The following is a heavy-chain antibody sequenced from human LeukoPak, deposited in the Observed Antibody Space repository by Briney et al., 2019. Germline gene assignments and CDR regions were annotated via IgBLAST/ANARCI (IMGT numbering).Heavy chain of an antibody. CDR2: MNPNSGNT. CDR3: ARGPGGVAATASMDY. J-gene: IGHJ4*02. Sequence: ASVKVSCKASGNTFTSYDINWVRQATGQGLEWMGWMNPNSGNTGYAQKFQGRVTMTRNTSINTAYMELSSLRSEDTAVYHCARGPGGVAATASMDYWGQGTLVTVSS. V-gene: IGHV1-8*01. D-gene: IGHD2-15*01. CDR1: GNTFTSYD.